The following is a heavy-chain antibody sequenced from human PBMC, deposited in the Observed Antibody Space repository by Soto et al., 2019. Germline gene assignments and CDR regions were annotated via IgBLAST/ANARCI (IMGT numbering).Heavy chain of an antibody. CDR1: GGSISSSSYY. J-gene: IGHJ6*02. V-gene: IGHV4-39*01. Sequence: PSETRSLTCTVSGGSISSSSYYWGWIRQPPGKGLEWIGSIYYSGSTYYNPSLKSRVTISVDTSKNQFSLKLSSVTAADTAVYYCSSESCGGCEDGMDFWGQRTSDPVSS. D-gene: IGHD6-25*01. CDR2: IYYSGST. CDR3: SSESCGGCEDGMDF.